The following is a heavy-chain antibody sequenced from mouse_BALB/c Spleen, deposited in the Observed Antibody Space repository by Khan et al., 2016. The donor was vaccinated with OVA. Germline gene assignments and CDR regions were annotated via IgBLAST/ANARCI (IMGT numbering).Heavy chain of an antibody. J-gene: IGHJ2*01. CDR2: IGYSGST. Sequence: EVQLQESGPGLLKPSQSLSLTCTVTGFSITSDYAWNCIRQFPGNKLEWMAYIGYSGSTTYNPFHRSRIFTTRDTSKNQFLLQLNTVTTEDTATYYYASGRLLLQYPDYFDYWGQGTTLTVSS. V-gene: IGHV3-2*02. D-gene: IGHD1-1*01. CDR3: ASGRLLLQYPDYFDY. CDR1: GFSITSDYA.